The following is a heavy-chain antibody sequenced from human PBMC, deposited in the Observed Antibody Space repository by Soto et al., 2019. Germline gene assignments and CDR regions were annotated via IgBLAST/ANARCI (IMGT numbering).Heavy chain of an antibody. CDR3: ATSYGSGYRAFDY. CDR2: VNPILSLS. Sequence: QVQLMQSGAEVKRPGSSVKVSCKASGDTFSFYSINWVRQAPGLGLEWMGRVNPILSLSNYAQRFQGRVTMTADKSTSTAYMVLSSLTSEDTAIFYCATSYGSGYRAFDYWGQGAQVIVSS. V-gene: IGHV1-69*02. CDR1: GDTFSFYS. J-gene: IGHJ4*02. D-gene: IGHD3-10*01.